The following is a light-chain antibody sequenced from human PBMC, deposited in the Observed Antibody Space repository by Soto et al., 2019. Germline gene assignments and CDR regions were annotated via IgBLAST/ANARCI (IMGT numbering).Light chain of an antibody. CDR1: SSDVGGYNY. Sequence: QSAVTQPPSASGSPGQSVTISCTGTSSDVGGYNYVSWYQQYPGKAPKLMIYEVSKRPSGVPDRFSGSKSGKTASLTVSGLQAEDEADYYCSSYAGSDIWVFGGGTKLTVL. CDR3: SSYAGSDIWV. J-gene: IGLJ3*02. V-gene: IGLV2-8*01. CDR2: EVS.